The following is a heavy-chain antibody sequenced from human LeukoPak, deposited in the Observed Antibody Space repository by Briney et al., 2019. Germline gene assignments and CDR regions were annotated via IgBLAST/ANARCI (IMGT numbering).Heavy chain of an antibody. CDR3: ARDLYRGVVIDAFDI. CDR1: GGSISSGSYY. Sequence: SETLSLTCTVSGGSISSGSYYWSWIRQPAGKGLEWIGRIYTSGTTNYDPSLKSRVTISVDTSKNQFSLKLSSVTAADTAVYYCARDLYRGVVIDAFDIWGHGTMVTVSS. CDR2: IYTSGTT. V-gene: IGHV4-61*02. D-gene: IGHD3-3*01. J-gene: IGHJ3*02.